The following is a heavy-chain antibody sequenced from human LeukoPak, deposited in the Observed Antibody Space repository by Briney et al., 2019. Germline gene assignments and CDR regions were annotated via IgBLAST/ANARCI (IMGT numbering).Heavy chain of an antibody. Sequence: PGGSLRLSCAASGFTFSSYAMRWVRQAPGKRLEYVSDITNIGDSTYYANSVKGRFIISRDNTKNTLYLQMGSLRAEDMAVYYCARVGDKGAFDYWGQGTLVTVSS. J-gene: IGHJ4*02. V-gene: IGHV3-64*01. CDR1: GFTFSSYA. CDR2: ITNIGDST. CDR3: ARVGDKGAFDY. D-gene: IGHD3-16*01.